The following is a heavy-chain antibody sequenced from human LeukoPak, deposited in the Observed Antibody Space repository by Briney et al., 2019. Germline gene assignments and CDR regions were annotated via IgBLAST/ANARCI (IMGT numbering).Heavy chain of an antibody. CDR2: LSGSGVST. CDR1: GFTFSTYA. Sequence: QPGGSLRLSCAASGFTFSTYAMSWVRQARGKGLEWVSSLSGSGVSTYYADSVRGRFSISRDNSKNTLFLQLNSLRAEDTGVYFCAKDRMTTVVTPEDLDYWGQGTLVTVSS. J-gene: IGHJ4*02. V-gene: IGHV3-23*01. CDR3: AKDRMTTVVTPEDLDY. D-gene: IGHD4-23*01.